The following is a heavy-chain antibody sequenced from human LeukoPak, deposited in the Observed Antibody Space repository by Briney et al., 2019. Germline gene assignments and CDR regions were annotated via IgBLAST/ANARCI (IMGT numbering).Heavy chain of an antibody. V-gene: IGHV1-18*01. Sequence: GASVKVSRKASGYTYTIYRITWVWQAPGQGLEWMGYISIYNGDTKYAQNLQGRVIMTADTTTTTAYLELWSLRGDDTAIYYCARGGEGPYGNYAPDAWGQGTLVTVSS. D-gene: IGHD3-10*01. J-gene: IGHJ5*02. CDR3: ARGGEGPYGNYAPDA. CDR1: GYTYTIYR. CDR2: ISIYNGDT.